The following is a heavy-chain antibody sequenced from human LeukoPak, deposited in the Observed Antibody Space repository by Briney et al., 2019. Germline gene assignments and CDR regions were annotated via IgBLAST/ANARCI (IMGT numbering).Heavy chain of an antibody. CDR2: ISSSSSYI. CDR3: AKAPVTSCRGAYCYPFDS. Sequence: GGSLRLSCAASGFTFSSYSMNWVRQAPGKGLELVSSISSSSSYIYYADSVKGRFTISRDNAKNPLYLQMNSLRAEDAAVYFCAKAPVTSCRGAYCYPFDSWGQGTLVTVSS. V-gene: IGHV3-21*04. J-gene: IGHJ4*02. CDR1: GFTFSSYS. D-gene: IGHD2-21*01.